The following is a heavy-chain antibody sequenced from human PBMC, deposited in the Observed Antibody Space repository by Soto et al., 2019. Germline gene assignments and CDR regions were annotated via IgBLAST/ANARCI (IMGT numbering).Heavy chain of an antibody. V-gene: IGHV4-30-4*01. CDR1: GGSIGSGDDF. CDR2: IYYSGST. Sequence: SETLSLTCTVSGGSIGSGDDFWTWIRQPPGKGLEWIGYIYYSGSTYYNPSLKSRLTMSVDTSKNQFSLKLSSVTAADTAVYYCARDRAKWKDYYYYGMDVWGQGTTVTVSS. D-gene: IGHD1-20*01. CDR3: ARDRAKWKDYYYYGMDV. J-gene: IGHJ6*02.